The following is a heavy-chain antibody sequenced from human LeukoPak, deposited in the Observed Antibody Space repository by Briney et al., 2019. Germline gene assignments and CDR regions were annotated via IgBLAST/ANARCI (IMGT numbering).Heavy chain of an antibody. D-gene: IGHD6-13*01. Sequence: GGSLRLSCAASGFIFSNFWMSWVRQAPGRGLEWVANINADGSEEYYVDSVKGRFIISRDNARNSLYLQMNSLRAEDTAVYYCARDPAAWDYWGQGALVTVSS. V-gene: IGHV3-7*01. CDR2: INADGSEE. J-gene: IGHJ4*02. CDR1: GFIFSNFW. CDR3: ARDPAAWDY.